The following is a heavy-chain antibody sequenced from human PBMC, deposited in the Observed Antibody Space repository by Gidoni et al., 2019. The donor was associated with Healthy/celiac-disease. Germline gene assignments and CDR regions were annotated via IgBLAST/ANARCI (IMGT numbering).Heavy chain of an antibody. Sequence: QVQLVQSGAEVKKPGAAVKVDCKASGYTFTGSYMHWVRQAPGQGLEWMGWINPNSGGTNYAQKFQGRVTMTRDTSISTAYMELSRLRSDDTAVYYCARRAVAGMWFDPWGQGTLVTVSS. J-gene: IGHJ5*02. D-gene: IGHD6-19*01. V-gene: IGHV1-2*02. CDR1: GYTFTGSY. CDR3: ARRAVAGMWFDP. CDR2: INPNSGGT.